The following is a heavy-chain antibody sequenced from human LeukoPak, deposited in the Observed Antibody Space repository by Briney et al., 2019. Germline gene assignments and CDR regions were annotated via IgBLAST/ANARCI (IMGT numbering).Heavy chain of an antibody. Sequence: PGGSLRLSCAASGFTFSSYSMNWVRQAPGKGLEWVSYISSRSSTIYYADSVKGRFTISRDNAKNSLYLQMNSLRAEDTAVYYCARGYSSSWFDFDYWGQGTLVTVSS. D-gene: IGHD6-13*01. J-gene: IGHJ4*02. V-gene: IGHV3-48*01. CDR3: ARGYSSSWFDFDY. CDR1: GFTFSSYS. CDR2: ISSRSSTI.